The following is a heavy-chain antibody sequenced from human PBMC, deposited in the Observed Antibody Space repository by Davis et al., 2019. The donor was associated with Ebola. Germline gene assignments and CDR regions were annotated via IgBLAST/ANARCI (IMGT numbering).Heavy chain of an antibody. D-gene: IGHD4-23*01. V-gene: IGHV4-34*01. CDR3: ASTGVY. CDR2: INHSGST. J-gene: IGHJ4*02. CDR1: GGSFRGYY. Sequence: SETLSLTCAVYGGSFRGYYWSWIRQPPGKGLEWIGEINHSGSTNYNPSLWGRVTISIDTSKNQFSLKLSSVTAADTAVYYCASTGVYWGQGTLVTVSS.